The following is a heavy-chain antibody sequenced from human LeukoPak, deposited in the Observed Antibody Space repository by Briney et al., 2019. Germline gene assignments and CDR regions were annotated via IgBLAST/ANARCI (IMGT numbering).Heavy chain of an antibody. V-gene: IGHV4-38-2*01. CDR2: IYHSGST. Sequence: PSETLSLTCAVSGYSPSSGYYWGWIRQPPGKGLVWIGSIYHSGSTYYNPSLKSRVTISVATSKNQFSLKLSSVTAADTAVYYCARGGFAPDYWGQGTLVTVSS. D-gene: IGHD3-16*01. CDR3: ARGGFAPDY. CDR1: GYSPSSGYY. J-gene: IGHJ4*02.